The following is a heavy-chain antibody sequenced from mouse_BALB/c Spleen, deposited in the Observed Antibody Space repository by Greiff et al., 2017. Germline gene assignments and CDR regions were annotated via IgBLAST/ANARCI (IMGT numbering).Heavy chain of an antibody. CDR3: ARDRGYYGSSYEYFDV. Sequence: QVQLQQPGPGLVAPSQSLSITCTVSGFSLTSYGVHWVRQPPGKGLEWLGVIWAGGSTNYNSALMSRLSISKDNSKSQVFLKMNSLQTDDTAMYYCARDRGYYGSSYEYFDVWGAGTTVTVSS. J-gene: IGHJ1*01. CDR1: GFSLTSYG. CDR2: IWAGGST. V-gene: IGHV2-9*02. D-gene: IGHD1-1*01.